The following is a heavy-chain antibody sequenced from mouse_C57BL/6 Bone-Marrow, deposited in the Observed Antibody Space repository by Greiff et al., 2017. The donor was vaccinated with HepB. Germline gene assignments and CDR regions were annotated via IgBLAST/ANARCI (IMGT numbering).Heavy chain of an antibody. CDR1: YFSFMASA. Sequence: LKESGAELVRPGSSVKLSCKDSYFSFMASAMHWVKQSPGHGLEWIGSFTMYRDATEYSENFKGKATLTANTSSSTAYMDLSSLTSEDSAVYYGARSGAYDVSSYVWAMDDWGKGTSVTVSS. J-gene: IGHJ4*01. V-gene: IGHV1-49*01. D-gene: IGHD1-1*01. CDR3: ARSGAYDVSSYVWAMDD. CDR2: FTMYRDAT.